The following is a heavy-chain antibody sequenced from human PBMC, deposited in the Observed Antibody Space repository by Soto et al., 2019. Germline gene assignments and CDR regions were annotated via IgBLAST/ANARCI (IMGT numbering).Heavy chain of an antibody. V-gene: IGHV3-23*01. CDR1: GYTFSSFD. Sequence: EVQLWVSGGGLVQPGGSLRLSCAVSGYTFSSFDMSWVRQAPGKGLEWVSTISGSGGGTNYADSVKGRFTISRDISTYTVYLQMNSLRAEDTSVYYCAHRTGFDYWGQGALVTVSS. J-gene: IGHJ4*02. CDR3: AHRTGFDY. CDR2: ISGSGGGT.